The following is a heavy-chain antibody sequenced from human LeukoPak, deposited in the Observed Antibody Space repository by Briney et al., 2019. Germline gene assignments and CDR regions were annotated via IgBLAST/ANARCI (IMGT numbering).Heavy chain of an antibody. V-gene: IGHV4-30-4*08. CDR1: GGAISSGDYY. CDR3: ARLVYDFWSGYYYNWFDP. J-gene: IGHJ5*02. CDR2: IYYSGST. Sequence: SQTLSLTCTVSGGAISSGDYYWSWILQPPGKGLECIGYIYYSGSTYYNPSLKSRVTISVDTSKNQFSLKLSSVTAADTAVYYCARLVYDFWSGYYYNWFDPWGQGTLVTVSS. D-gene: IGHD3-3*01.